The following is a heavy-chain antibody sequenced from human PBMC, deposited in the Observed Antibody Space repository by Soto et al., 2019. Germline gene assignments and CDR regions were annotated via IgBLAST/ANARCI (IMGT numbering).Heavy chain of an antibody. J-gene: IGHJ4*02. CDR2: IYYSGST. CDR3: ARPGIGNYYGSGSYYIPYYFDY. CDR1: GGSISSSSYY. D-gene: IGHD3-10*01. Sequence: QLQLQESGPGLVKPSETLSLTCTVSGGSISSSSYYWGWIRQPPGKGLEWIGSIYYSGSTYYNPSLKTRVPIPVHTSKNPFSLKLSSVTAADTAVYYRARPGIGNYYGSGSYYIPYYFDYWGQGTLVTVSS. V-gene: IGHV4-39*01.